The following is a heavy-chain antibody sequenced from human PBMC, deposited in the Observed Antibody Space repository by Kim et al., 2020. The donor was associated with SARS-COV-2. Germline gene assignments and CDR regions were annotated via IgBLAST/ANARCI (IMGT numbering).Heavy chain of an antibody. Sequence: SETLSLTCTVSGGSISGSSYYWSWVRQPPGKGLEWFGSIYYSGSTYYNPSLKSRVTISVDTSKNQFSLKLTSVTAADTAMYYCAKILTYHYGMDVWGRGTTVTVSS. CDR1: GGSISGSSYY. CDR3: AKILTYHYGMDV. V-gene: IGHV4-39*01. CDR2: IYYSGST. J-gene: IGHJ6*02. D-gene: IGHD3-3*01.